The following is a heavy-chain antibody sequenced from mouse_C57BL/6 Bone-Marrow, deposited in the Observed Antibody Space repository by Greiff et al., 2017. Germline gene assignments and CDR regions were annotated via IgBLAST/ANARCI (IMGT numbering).Heavy chain of an antibody. D-gene: IGHD2-4*01. CDR2: IDPSDSYT. J-gene: IGHJ3*01. Sequence: LQQPGAELVMPGASVKLSCKASGYTFTSYWMHWVKQRPGQGLEWIGEIDPSDSYTNYNQKFKGKSTLTVDKSSSTAYMQLSSLTSEDSAVYYCARKGIYDYDGGFAYWGQGTLVTVSA. V-gene: IGHV1-69*01. CDR1: GYTFTSYW. CDR3: ARKGIYDYDGGFAY.